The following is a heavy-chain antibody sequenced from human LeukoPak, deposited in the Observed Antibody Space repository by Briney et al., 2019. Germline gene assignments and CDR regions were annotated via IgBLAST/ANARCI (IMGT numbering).Heavy chain of an antibody. Sequence: MTSETLSLTCTVSGGSISSYYWSWIRQPPGKGLEWIGYIYYSGSTNYNPSLKSRVTISVDTSKNQFSLKLSSVTAADTAVYYCAGQKIRGYSGYAANYYYGMDVWGQGTTVTVSS. D-gene: IGHD5-12*01. CDR3: AGQKIRGYSGYAANYYYGMDV. CDR2: IYYSGST. V-gene: IGHV4-59*01. J-gene: IGHJ6*02. CDR1: GGSISSYY.